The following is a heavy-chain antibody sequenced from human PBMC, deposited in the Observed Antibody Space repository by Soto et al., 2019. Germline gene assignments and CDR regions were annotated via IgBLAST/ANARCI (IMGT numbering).Heavy chain of an antibody. D-gene: IGHD6-13*01. CDR1: GYTFTSYY. CDR2: INPSGGST. Sequence: QVQLVQSGAEVKKPGASVKVSCKASGYTFTSYYMHWVRQAPGQGLEWMGIINPSGGSTSYAQKFQGRVTMTRDTSTSTVYMERSSLRSEDTAVYYCARVGSPRAFDYWGQGTLVTVSS. J-gene: IGHJ4*02. CDR3: ARVGSPRAFDY. V-gene: IGHV1-46*01.